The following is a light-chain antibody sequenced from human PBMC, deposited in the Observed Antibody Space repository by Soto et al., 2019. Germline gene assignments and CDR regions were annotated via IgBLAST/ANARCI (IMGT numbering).Light chain of an antibody. CDR3: QQLSRYPLT. V-gene: IGKV1-6*01. CDR2: AAS. J-gene: IGKJ4*01. Sequence: GDRVTITCRASQGIRSALGWYQQTPGKAPKLLIYAASSLHSGVPSRFSGSGSGTDFTLTISSLHPEDFATYYCQQLSRYPLTFGGGTKVDI. CDR1: QGIRSA.